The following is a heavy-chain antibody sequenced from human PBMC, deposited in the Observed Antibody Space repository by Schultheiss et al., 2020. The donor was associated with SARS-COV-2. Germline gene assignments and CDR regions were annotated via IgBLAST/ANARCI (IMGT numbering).Heavy chain of an antibody. D-gene: IGHD2-15*01. J-gene: IGHJ3*02. CDR3: AAYCSGGSCYPDHDAFDI. V-gene: IGHV1-2*02. CDR2: INPNDGVT. CDR1: GNSFTGSY. Sequence: ASVKVSCKASGNSFTGSYMHWVRQAPGQGLEWMGWINPNDGVTKYAQKFQGRVTMSRDASINTDYMELSSLRSEDTAVYYCAAYCSGGSCYPDHDAFDIWGQGTMVTVSS.